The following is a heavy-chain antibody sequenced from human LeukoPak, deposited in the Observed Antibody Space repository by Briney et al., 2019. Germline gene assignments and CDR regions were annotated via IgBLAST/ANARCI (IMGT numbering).Heavy chain of an antibody. CDR1: GGSIRSSYYY. CDR2: IYDSGST. V-gene: IGHV4-39*07. J-gene: IGHJ6*02. D-gene: IGHD3-22*01. Sequence: SETLSLTCTVPGGSIRSSYYYWGWIRQPPGKGLEWIGSIYDSGSTYYNPSLKSRVTISVDTSKNQFSLKLSSVTAADTAVYYCARGYDRNYYYYGMDVWGQGATVTVSS. CDR3: ARGYDRNYYYYGMDV.